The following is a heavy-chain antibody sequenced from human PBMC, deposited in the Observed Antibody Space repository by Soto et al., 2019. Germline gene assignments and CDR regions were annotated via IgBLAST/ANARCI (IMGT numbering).Heavy chain of an antibody. CDR3: ARMPFTGTNPPFDY. V-gene: IGHV4-59*01. Sequence: PSETLSLTCTVSGGSISTYYWSWIRQSPGKGLEMIGYVSYIGTIYNPSLRSRLTISLDTSRNQFSLELSSVTAADTAVYYCARMPFTGTNPPFDYWGRGILVTVS. J-gene: IGHJ4*02. D-gene: IGHD2-8*02. CDR1: GGSISTYY. CDR2: VSYIGT.